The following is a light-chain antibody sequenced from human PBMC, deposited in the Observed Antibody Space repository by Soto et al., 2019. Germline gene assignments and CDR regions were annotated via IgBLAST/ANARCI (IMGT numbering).Light chain of an antibody. Sequence: EIVLTQSPGALSLSPGERATLSCRARQSVSSSYLAWYQQKPGQAPRLLIYGASSRATGIPDRFSGSGSGKDFNLNIRRLEPEDLELYYCQPYRSSPQWTFGQWNKVESK. CDR3: QPYRSSPQWT. CDR1: QSVSSSY. CDR2: GAS. J-gene: IGKJ1*01. V-gene: IGKV3-20*01.